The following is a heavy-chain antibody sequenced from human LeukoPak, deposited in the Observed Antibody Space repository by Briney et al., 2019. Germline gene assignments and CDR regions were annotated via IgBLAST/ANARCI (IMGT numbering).Heavy chain of an antibody. D-gene: IGHD6-19*01. CDR3: ARTHSSGWYSVGYYYMDV. J-gene: IGHJ6*03. V-gene: IGHV1-18*01. Sequence: GGTLRLSCAASGFTFTSYGVSWVRQAPGQGLEWMGWISAYNGNTNYAQKLQGRVTMTTDTSTSTAYMDLRSLRSDDTAVYYCARTHSSGWYSVGYYYMDVWGKGTTVTVSS. CDR2: ISAYNGNT. CDR1: GFTFTSYG.